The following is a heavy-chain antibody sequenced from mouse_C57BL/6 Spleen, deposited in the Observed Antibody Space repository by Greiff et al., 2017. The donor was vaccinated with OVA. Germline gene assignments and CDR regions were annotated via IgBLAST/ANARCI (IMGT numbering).Heavy chain of an antibody. CDR2: INPGSGGT. J-gene: IGHJ3*01. CDR1: GYAFTNYL. CDR3: ARYDGVDGYHGGFAY. D-gene: IGHD2-3*01. Sequence: QVQLKESGAELVRPGTSVKVSCKASGYAFTNYLIEWVKQRPGQGLEWIGVINPGSGGTNYNEKFKGKATLTADKSSSTAYMQLSSLTSEDSAVYFCARYDGVDGYHGGFAYWGQGTLVTVSA. V-gene: IGHV1-54*01.